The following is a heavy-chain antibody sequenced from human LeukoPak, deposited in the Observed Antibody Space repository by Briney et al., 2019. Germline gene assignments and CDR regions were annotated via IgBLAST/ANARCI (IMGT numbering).Heavy chain of an antibody. CDR1: GYDLNTYA. CDR2: ISAYNGKK. D-gene: IGHD3-10*01. CDR3: ARDFAMARVFDF. Sequence: ASVKVSCKASGYDLNTYAFSWVRQAPGKGLEWMGWISAYNGKKEYAQNLRGRVTMTTDISTGTAYMDLRGLTSDDTAVYYCARDFAMARVFDFRGHGTLVTVSS. J-gene: IGHJ4*01. V-gene: IGHV1-18*01.